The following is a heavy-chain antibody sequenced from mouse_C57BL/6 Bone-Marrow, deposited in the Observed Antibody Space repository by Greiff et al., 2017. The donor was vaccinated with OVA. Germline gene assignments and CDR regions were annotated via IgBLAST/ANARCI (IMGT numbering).Heavy chain of an antibody. J-gene: IGHJ2*01. V-gene: IGHV5-12*01. CDR1: GFTFSDYY. CDR2: ISNGGGST. Sequence: EVMLVESGGGLVQPGGSLKLSCAASGFTFSDYYMYWVRQTPEKRLEWVAYISNGGGSTYYPDTVKGRFTISRDNAKNTLYLQMIRLKSEDTAMYYCAREAYYSNLDYWGQGTTLTVSS. D-gene: IGHD2-5*01. CDR3: AREAYYSNLDY.